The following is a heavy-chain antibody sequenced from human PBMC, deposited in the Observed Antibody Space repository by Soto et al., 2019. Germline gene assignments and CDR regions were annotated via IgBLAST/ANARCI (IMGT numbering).Heavy chain of an antibody. CDR2: IYDSGST. J-gene: IGHJ6*02. CDR1: GDSINNYY. V-gene: IGHV4-59*01. CDR3: ARGTKDYYQGTAV. Sequence: PSETLSLTCPVSGDSINNYYWTWILQPPGKGLEWIGYIYDSGSTSFNPSLKSRLTISVDTSKNQFSLKLKSVTAADTAVYYCARGTKDYYQGTAVWGQATKGT.